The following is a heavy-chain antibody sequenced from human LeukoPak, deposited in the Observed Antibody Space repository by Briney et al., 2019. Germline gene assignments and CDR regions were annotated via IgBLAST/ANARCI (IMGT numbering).Heavy chain of an antibody. CDR2: IYHSGGT. D-gene: IGHD3-22*01. J-gene: IGHJ4*02. Sequence: SETLSLTCTVSGFSISSGYYWGWIRQPPGKGLEWIGSIYHSGGTYYNPSLKSRVTISVDTSKNQFSLKLSSVTAADTAVYYCPITYYYDSSGYYYFDYWGQGTLVTVSS. CDR3: PITYYYDSSGYYYFDY. CDR1: GFSISSGYY. V-gene: IGHV4-38-2*02.